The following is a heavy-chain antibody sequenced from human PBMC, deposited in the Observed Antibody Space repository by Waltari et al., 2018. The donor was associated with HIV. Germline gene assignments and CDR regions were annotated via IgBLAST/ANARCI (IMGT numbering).Heavy chain of an antibody. CDR2: ITRYTANT. CDR3: TRGNIWGSYRYFDY. D-gene: IGHD3-16*02. J-gene: IGHJ4*02. V-gene: IGHV1-18*01. Sequence: QIRLFQSDHAVRKPGASVTIPCRTSGYPFIHYHVTWVRQSLGQRLDWMGGITRYTANTNYTRESQGRVTLTTDAAAATAYLELRDLRPDDTAMYFCTRGNIWGSYRYFDYWGPGTLVTVS. CDR1: GYPFIHYH.